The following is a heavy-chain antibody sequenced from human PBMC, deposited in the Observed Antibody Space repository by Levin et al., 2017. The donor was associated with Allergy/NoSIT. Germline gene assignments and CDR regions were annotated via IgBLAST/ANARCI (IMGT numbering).Heavy chain of an antibody. D-gene: IGHD5-12*01. V-gene: IGHV3-21*01. CDR3: ARDRRYSGYDRGGMDV. CDR1: GFTFSSYS. CDR2: ISSSSSYI. J-gene: IGHJ6*02. Sequence: GESLKISCAASGFTFSSYSMNWVRQAPGKGLEWVSSISSSSSYIYYADSVKGRFTISRDNAKNSLYLQMNSLRAEDTAVYYCARDRRYSGYDRGGMDVWGQGTTVTVSS.